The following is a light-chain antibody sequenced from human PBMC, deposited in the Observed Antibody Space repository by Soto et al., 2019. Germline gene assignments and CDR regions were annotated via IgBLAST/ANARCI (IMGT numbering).Light chain of an antibody. J-gene: IGLJ2*01. V-gene: IGLV3-1*01. CDR2: QDT. CDR3: QAWDRSTVV. Sequence: YELTQPPSMSVSPGQTASITCSGDKLGDKYVCWYQQKPGQSPVLVIYQDTKRPSGIPERFSGSNSGNTATLTISGTQAMDEADYHCQAWDRSTVVFGGGTQLTVL. CDR1: KLGDKY.